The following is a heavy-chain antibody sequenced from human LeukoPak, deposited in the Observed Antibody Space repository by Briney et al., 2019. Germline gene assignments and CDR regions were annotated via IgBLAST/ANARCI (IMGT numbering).Heavy chain of an antibody. CDR2: IRFDGSNK. V-gene: IGHV3-30*02. Sequence: GGSLRLSCAASGFTFNSYGMHWVRQAPGKGLEWVAFIRFDGSNKYYADSVKGRFIISRDNSKNTLYVQMNSLRAEDTAVYYCATHLGWGARAEFDYWGQGTLVTVSS. CDR1: GFTFNSYG. J-gene: IGHJ4*02. CDR3: ATHLGWGARAEFDY. D-gene: IGHD1-26*01.